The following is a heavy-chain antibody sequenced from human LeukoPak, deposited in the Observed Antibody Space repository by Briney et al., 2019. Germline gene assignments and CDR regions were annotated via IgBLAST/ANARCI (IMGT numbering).Heavy chain of an antibody. CDR2: IKEDGSED. Sequence: GGSLRLSCAASGFTFSRAWMRWVRQAPGKGLEWVANIKEDGSEDYYADSVKGRFAISKDNAKNSLYLQMNNLRAEDTAMYYCARDADGYEDWGQGTLVIVSS. CDR3: ARDADGYED. D-gene: IGHD5-24*01. V-gene: IGHV3-7*01. CDR1: GFTFSRAW. J-gene: IGHJ4*02.